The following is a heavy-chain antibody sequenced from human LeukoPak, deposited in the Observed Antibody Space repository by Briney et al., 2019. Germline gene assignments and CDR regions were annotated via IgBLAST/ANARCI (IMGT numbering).Heavy chain of an antibody. D-gene: IGHD2-8*01. J-gene: IGHJ4*02. Sequence: SETLSLTCAVSGYSISSGYYWGWIRQPPGKGLEWIGSIYHSGSTYYNPSLKSRVTISVDTSKNQFSLKLSSVTAADTAVYYCASPPPDCTNGVCYTPGDYFDYWGQGNPGHRLL. CDR3: ASPPPDCTNGVCYTPGDYFDY. CDR2: IYHSGST. V-gene: IGHV4-38-2*01. CDR1: GYSISSGYY.